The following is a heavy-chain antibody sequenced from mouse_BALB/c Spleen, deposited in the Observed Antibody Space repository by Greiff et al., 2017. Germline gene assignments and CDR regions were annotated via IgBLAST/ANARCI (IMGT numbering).Heavy chain of an antibody. CDR3: ARPGTENYYAMDY. J-gene: IGHJ4*01. D-gene: IGHD4-1*01. CDR2: IDPSDSET. Sequence: QVQLQQSGPQLVRPGASVKISCKASGYSFTSYWMHWVKQRPGQGLEWIGMIDPSDSETRLNQKFKDKATLTVDKSSSTAYMQLSSPTSEDSAVYYCARPGTENYYAMDYWGQGTSVTVSS. CDR1: GYSFTSYW. V-gene: IGHV1S127*01.